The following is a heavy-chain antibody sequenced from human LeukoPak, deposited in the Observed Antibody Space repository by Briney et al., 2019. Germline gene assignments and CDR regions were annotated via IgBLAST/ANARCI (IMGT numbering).Heavy chain of an antibody. CDR3: AREPGDY. J-gene: IGHJ4*02. Sequence: ASVKVSCKASGYTFTGYYMHWVRQAPGQGLEWMGWINPNSGGTNYAQKFQGRVTMTRDTASSTGYRELSRLRSDDTAVYYGAREPGDYWGQGTLVTVSS. CDR1: GYTFTGYY. CDR2: INPNSGGT. V-gene: IGHV1-2*02.